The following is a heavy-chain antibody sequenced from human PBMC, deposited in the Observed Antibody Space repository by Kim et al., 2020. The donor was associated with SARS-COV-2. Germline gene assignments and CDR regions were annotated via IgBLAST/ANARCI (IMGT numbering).Heavy chain of an antibody. Sequence: GGSLRLSCAASGFTFSSYDMHWVRQAPGKGLEWVAVIWSDGSNKYYADSVKGRFTISRDSSTSALYLQMNSLRAEDTAVYYCARDRDWYFDYWVQGTLVT. CDR1: GFTFSSYD. V-gene: IGHV3-33*01. CDR3: ARDRDWYFDY. J-gene: IGHJ4*02. CDR2: IWSDGSNK. D-gene: IGHD3-9*01.